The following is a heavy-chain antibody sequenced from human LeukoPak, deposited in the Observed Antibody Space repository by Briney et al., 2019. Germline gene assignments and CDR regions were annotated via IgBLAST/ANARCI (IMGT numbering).Heavy chain of an antibody. Sequence: ASVKVSCKASGYTFTGHHMHWVRQAPGQGLEWMGWIDPNSGGTNYAQKFQGRVTMTRDTSISTAYMELSRLRSDDTAVYYCAREQDIGMVSALDYWGQGTLVTVSS. CDR1: GYTFTGHH. D-gene: IGHD5-18*01. V-gene: IGHV1-2*02. J-gene: IGHJ4*02. CDR3: AREQDIGMVSALDY. CDR2: IDPNSGGT.